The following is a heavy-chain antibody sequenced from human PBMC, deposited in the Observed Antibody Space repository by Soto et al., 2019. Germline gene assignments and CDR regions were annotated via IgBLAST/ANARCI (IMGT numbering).Heavy chain of an antibody. CDR3: ARRDGDYGDYSWYFDL. D-gene: IGHD4-17*01. Sequence: SGSTYYNPSLKSRVTISVDTSKNQFSLKLSSVTAADTAVYYCARRDGDYGDYSWYFDLWGRGTLVTVSS. CDR2: SGST. V-gene: IGHV4-59*08. J-gene: IGHJ2*01.